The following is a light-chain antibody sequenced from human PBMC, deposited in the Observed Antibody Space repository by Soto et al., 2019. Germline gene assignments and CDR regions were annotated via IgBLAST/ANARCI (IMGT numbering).Light chain of an antibody. CDR3: QSFDSSLSGYVV. J-gene: IGLJ2*01. Sequence: QSVLTQPPSVSGAPGQGVTISCSGSRSNIGAGYDVHWYQHLPGTAPKLLIYGNTNRPSGVPDRFSGSKSDTSASLAITGLQAEDEADYYCQSFDSSLSGYVVFGGGTKLTVL. V-gene: IGLV1-40*01. CDR1: RSNIGAGYD. CDR2: GNT.